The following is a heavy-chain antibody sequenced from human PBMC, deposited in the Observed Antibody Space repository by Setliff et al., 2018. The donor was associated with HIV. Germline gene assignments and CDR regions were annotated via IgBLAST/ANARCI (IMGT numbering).Heavy chain of an antibody. CDR2: ISSSGKRI. J-gene: IGHJ4*02. Sequence: GGSLRLSCVVPGFTFSGFSMHWVRQAQGKGPGWVSYISSSGKRIFYAGSVKGRVTISRDDAVNPLSLQMNSLRGEDTATYYCVRGAPRSASGPLPWIYWGQGTPVTVSS. V-gene: IGHV3-48*01. D-gene: IGHD3-10*01. CDR3: VRGAPRSASGPLPWIY. CDR1: GFTFSGFS.